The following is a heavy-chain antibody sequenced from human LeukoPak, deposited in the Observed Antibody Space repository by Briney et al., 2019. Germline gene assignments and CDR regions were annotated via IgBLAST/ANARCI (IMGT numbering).Heavy chain of an antibody. J-gene: IGHJ4*02. CDR1: GFSFTGYF. D-gene: IGHD5-18*01. Sequence: GASVKVSCKASGFSFTGYFMHWVRQAPGQGPEWMGRIDPNGGGTNYALKFQGRVTMTRDTPITTAYMDLSRLRSDDTAVYYCARGPHDTAYYFDQWGQGTLVTVSS. CDR3: ARGPHDTAYYFDQ. V-gene: IGHV1-2*06. CDR2: IDPNGGGT.